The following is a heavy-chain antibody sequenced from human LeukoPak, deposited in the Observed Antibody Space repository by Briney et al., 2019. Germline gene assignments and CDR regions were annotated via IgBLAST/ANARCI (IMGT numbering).Heavy chain of an antibody. CDR1: GYTFTSYG. CDR3: ARVIRVVVVAARDDSYYGMDV. J-gene: IGHJ6*02. CDR2: IIPSLAIA. Sequence: GASVKVSCKASGYTFTSYGISWVRQAPGQGLEWMGRIIPSLAIANYAQKFQGRVTIIADKSTSTAYMELSSLRSEDTAVYYCARVIRVVVVAARDDSYYGMDVWGQGTTVTVSS. D-gene: IGHD2-15*01. V-gene: IGHV1-69*04.